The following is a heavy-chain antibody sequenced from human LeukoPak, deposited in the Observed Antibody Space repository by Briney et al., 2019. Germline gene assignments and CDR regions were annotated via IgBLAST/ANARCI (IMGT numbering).Heavy chain of an antibody. Sequence: GASVKVSCKASGYTFTGYYMHWERQATGQGLEWMGWMNPNSGNTGYAQKFQGRVTMTRTTSISTAYMELSSLRSEDTGVYYCARVKAGDFDYWGQGTLVTVAS. CDR1: GYTFTGYY. CDR2: MNPNSGNT. D-gene: IGHD3-10*01. CDR3: ARVKAGDFDY. V-gene: IGHV1-8*02. J-gene: IGHJ4*02.